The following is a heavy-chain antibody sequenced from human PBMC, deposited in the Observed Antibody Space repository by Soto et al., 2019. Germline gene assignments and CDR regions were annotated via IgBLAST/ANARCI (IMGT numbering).Heavy chain of an antibody. J-gene: IGHJ6*02. CDR3: ARHNYSRYYYYCMDV. D-gene: IGHD2-21*01. CDR1: GYSFTSYW. V-gene: IGHV5-10-1*01. Sequence: GESLKISCEGSGYSFTSYWISWVRQMPGKGLEWMGRIDPSDSYTNYSPSFQGHVTISADKSISTAYLQCSSLKASDSATYSCARHNYSRYYYYCMDVWGQGTTVTVSS. CDR2: IDPSDSYT.